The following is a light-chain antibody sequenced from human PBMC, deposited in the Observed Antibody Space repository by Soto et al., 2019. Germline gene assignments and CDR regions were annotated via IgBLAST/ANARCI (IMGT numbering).Light chain of an antibody. V-gene: IGKV3-20*01. Sequence: EIVLTQSPGTLSLSPGERATLSCRASQSVSSSYLAWYQQKPGQAPRLHIYGASSRATGIPDRFSGRGSGTDLALTISRLDPEYFSVYYCQLYGSSSLTFGGVTKLDI. CDR3: QLYGSSSLT. J-gene: IGKJ4*01. CDR2: GAS. CDR1: QSVSSSY.